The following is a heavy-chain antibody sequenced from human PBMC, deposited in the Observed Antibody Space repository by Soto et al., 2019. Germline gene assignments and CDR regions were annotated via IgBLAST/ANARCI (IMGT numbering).Heavy chain of an antibody. CDR2: IYYTGKT. D-gene: IGHD3-9*01. CDR1: GDSLTSYY. J-gene: IGHJ5*02. Sequence: QEQLQVSGPGLVKPSETLSLTSSVSGDSLTSYYWTWVRQRPGKGLEWIGYIYYTGKTNYNPSLKSRVTISMDLSKNQFSLELRSLTAADTAVYYCARIILTGYYGLEPWGQGTLVIVSA. CDR3: ARIILTGYYGLEP. V-gene: IGHV4-59*03.